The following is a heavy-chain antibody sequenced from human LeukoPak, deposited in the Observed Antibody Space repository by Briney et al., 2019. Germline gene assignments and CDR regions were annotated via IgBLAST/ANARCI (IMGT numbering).Heavy chain of an antibody. Sequence: SETLSLTCTVSGGSISRDGLYWSWIRQYPGKGLESIGSVSSSGTTTYNPSLKSRVTISLDTSQNQFSLNLRSLTAADTAVYYCAREMVRDAFDIWGQGTMVTVSS. J-gene: IGHJ3*02. D-gene: IGHD2-8*01. CDR2: VSSSGTT. CDR1: GGSISRDGLY. CDR3: AREMVRDAFDI. V-gene: IGHV4-31*03.